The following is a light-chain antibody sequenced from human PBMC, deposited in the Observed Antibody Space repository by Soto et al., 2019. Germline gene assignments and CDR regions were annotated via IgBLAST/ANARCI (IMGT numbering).Light chain of an antibody. V-gene: IGLV1-40*01. CDR3: QSYDSSLSGVV. CDR2: GNS. J-gene: IGLJ2*01. CDR1: SSNIGAGYD. Sequence: QSVLTQPPSVSGAPGQRVTISCTGSSSNIGAGYDVHWYQQLPGTAPKLLIYGNSNRPSGVPDRFSGSKSGTSASLAITGLQAEDDADYYGQSYDSSLSGVVCGGGTKLTVL.